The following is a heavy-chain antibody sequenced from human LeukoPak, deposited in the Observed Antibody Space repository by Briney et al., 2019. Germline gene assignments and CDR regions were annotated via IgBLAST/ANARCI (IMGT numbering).Heavy chain of an antibody. D-gene: IGHD6-13*01. CDR2: IYPGDSDT. CDR3: VRSSLLGTVWHLVDH. J-gene: IGHJ4*02. V-gene: IGHV5-51*01. CDR1: GYNFITYW. Sequence: GESLKIPCKASGYNFITYWIGWVRQMPGKGLEWMGTIYPGDSDTRYSPSFQGQVTFSADKSITTAYLQWSSLKASDTAMYYCVRSSLLGTVWHLVDHWGLGAFVIVSS.